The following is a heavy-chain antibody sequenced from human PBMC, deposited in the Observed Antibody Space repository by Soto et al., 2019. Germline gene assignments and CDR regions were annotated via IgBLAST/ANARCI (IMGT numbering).Heavy chain of an antibody. Sequence: PGGSLRLSCATSGFTFSSYAMSWVRQAPGKGLEWVSGISGSGGSTYDADSVKGRFTISRDNSKNTLYLQMNSLRAEDMAVYYCAKGYDYVWGSYRYPNYFDYWGQGTLVTVSS. J-gene: IGHJ4*02. CDR3: AKGYDYVWGSYRYPNYFDY. V-gene: IGHV3-23*01. CDR1: GFTFSSYA. CDR2: ISGSGGST. D-gene: IGHD3-16*02.